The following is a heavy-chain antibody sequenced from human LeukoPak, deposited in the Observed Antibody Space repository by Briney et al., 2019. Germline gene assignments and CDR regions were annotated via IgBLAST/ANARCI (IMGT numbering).Heavy chain of an antibody. J-gene: IGHJ4*02. D-gene: IGHD2-8*02. CDR2: INPSGGST. CDR3: ARSPITNIWYYFDY. V-gene: IGHV1-46*01. Sequence: ASVKVSCKASGYTFTSHYVHWVRQAPGQGPEWMGMINPSGGSTSYSQKFQGRVTMTRDTSTTTLYMDLSSLRSEDTAVHYCARSPITNIWYYFDYWGQGTLVTVSS. CDR1: GYTFTSHY.